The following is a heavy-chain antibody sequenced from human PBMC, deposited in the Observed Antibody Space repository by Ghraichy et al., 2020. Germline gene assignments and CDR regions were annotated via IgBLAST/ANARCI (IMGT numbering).Heavy chain of an antibody. V-gene: IGHV3-23*01. CDR3: AKDYGDFVGRLDP. J-gene: IGHJ5*02. CDR2: ISGSGDNT. D-gene: IGHD4-17*01. CDR1: GFTFSSYA. Sequence: GGSLRLSCAASGFTFSSYAMNWVRQAPGKGLEWVSVISGSGDNTHYADSVKGRFTTSRDNSKNTLYVQMNSLRAEDTAVYYCAKDYGDFVGRLDPWGQGTQVTVSS.